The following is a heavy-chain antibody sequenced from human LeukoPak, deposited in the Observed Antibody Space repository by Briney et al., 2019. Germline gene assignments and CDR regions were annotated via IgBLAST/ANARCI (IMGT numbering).Heavy chain of an antibody. V-gene: IGHV1-8*03. CDR3: AAGKVGAANFDY. CDR1: GYTFTSYD. D-gene: IGHD1-26*01. Sequence: ASVKVSCKASGYTFTSYDINWVRQATGQGLEWMGWMNPNSGNTGYAQKFQGRVTITRNTSISTAYMELSSLRSEDTAVYYCAAGKVGAANFDYWGRGTLVTVSS. CDR2: MNPNSGNT. J-gene: IGHJ4*02.